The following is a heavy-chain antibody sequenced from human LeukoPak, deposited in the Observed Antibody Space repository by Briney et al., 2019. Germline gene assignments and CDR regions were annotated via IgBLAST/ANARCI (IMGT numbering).Heavy chain of an antibody. CDR1: GASVTGTY. Sequence: SETLSLTCSVSGASVTGTYGSWVRQTSGKGLEWIAYTYYGGTTEYNPSLKSRATISVVTSKNHFSLDLRSVTAADTAVYYCARLGYCSGGSCYSTPFDPWGQGTLVTVSS. CDR3: ARLGYCSGGSCYSTPFDP. CDR2: TYYGGTT. J-gene: IGHJ5*02. V-gene: IGHV4-59*08. D-gene: IGHD2-15*01.